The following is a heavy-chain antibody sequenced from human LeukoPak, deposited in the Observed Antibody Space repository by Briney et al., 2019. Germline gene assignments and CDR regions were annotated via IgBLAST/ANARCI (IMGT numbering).Heavy chain of an antibody. CDR1: GGSFSGYY. Sequence: SETLSLTCAVYGGSFSGYYWSWIRQPPGKGLEWIGEINHSGSTNYNPPLKSRVTISVDTSKNQFSLKLSSVTAADTAVYYCARDNKGQREAFDIWGQGTMVTVSS. D-gene: IGHD2/OR15-2a*01. V-gene: IGHV4-34*01. CDR2: INHSGST. J-gene: IGHJ3*02. CDR3: ARDNKGQREAFDI.